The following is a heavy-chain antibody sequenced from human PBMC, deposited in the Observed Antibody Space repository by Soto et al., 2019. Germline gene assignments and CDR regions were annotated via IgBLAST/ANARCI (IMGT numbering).Heavy chain of an antibody. D-gene: IGHD1-1*01. V-gene: IGHV3-23*01. J-gene: IGHJ4*02. CDR2: ISANDVGT. CDR3: AKAKNDYNWNNRPPFDY. Sequence: PGGSLRLSCEVSGFTLRNYAMSWIRQPPGKGVEWVSLISANDVGTYYAESVKTRFTISTDQSRNTVYLQMDSLRADDTAIYYCAKAKNDYNWNNRPPFDYWGQGTLVTVSS. CDR1: GFTLRNYA.